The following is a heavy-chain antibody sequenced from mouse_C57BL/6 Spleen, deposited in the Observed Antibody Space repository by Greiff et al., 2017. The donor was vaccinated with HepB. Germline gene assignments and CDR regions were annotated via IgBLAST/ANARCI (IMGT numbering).Heavy chain of an antibody. Sequence: VQLQQSGAELVRPGASVKLSCTASGFNIKDDYMHWVKQRPEQGLEWIGWIDPENGDTEYASKFQGKATITADTSSNTAYLQLSSLTSEDTAVYYCTTHDGSRGWYFDVWGTGTTVTVSS. CDR3: TTHDGSRGWYFDV. CDR1: GFNIKDDY. CDR2: IDPENGDT. V-gene: IGHV14-4*01. D-gene: IGHD1-1*01. J-gene: IGHJ1*03.